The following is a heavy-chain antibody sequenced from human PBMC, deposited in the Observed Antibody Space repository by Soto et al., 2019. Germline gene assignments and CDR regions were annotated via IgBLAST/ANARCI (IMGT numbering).Heavy chain of an antibody. V-gene: IGHV3-23*01. D-gene: IGHD3-22*01. CDR2: INGSGGST. J-gene: IGHJ4*02. CDR1: GFTFSSYA. Sequence: GGSLRLSCAASGFTFSSYAMSWVRQAPGKGLQWVSAINGSGGSTYYADSVKGRFTVSRDNSKNMLYMQMNSLRAEDTAVYYCAKRPLSIITFDYWGLGTLVTVSS. CDR3: AKRPLSIITFDY.